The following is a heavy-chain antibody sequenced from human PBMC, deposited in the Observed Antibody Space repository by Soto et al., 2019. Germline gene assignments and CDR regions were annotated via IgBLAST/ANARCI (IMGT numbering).Heavy chain of an antibody. CDR1: GASISIYY. J-gene: IGHJ5*02. CDR2: IFYSGSSGST. Sequence: SETLSLTCSVSGASISIYYWSWIRQPPGKGLEWIGYIFYSGSSGSTNYNPSLKSRVTISVDTSKNQFSLKLSSVTAADTAVYYCARTALGWLDPWGQGTLVTVSS. D-gene: IGHD2-21*02. CDR3: ARTALGWLDP. V-gene: IGHV4-59*01.